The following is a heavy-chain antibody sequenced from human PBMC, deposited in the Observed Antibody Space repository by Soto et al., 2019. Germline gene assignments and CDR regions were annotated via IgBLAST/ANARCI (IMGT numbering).Heavy chain of an antibody. Sequence: QVQLVESGGGVVQPGRSLRLSCAASGLIFDNYGMYWVRQAPGKGLEWVAVISYDGSNKYYADSVKGRFTISRDNSKNTLYLQMNSLRGEDTAVYYCAKGDSSSSISGMDVWGQGTTVTVSS. J-gene: IGHJ6*02. D-gene: IGHD6-6*01. V-gene: IGHV3-30*18. CDR3: AKGDSSSSISGMDV. CDR1: GLIFDNYG. CDR2: ISYDGSNK.